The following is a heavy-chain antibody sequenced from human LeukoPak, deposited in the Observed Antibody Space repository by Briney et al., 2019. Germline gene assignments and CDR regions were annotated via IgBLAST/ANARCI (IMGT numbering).Heavy chain of an antibody. V-gene: IGHV3-43D*03. CDR1: GFTFDDYA. D-gene: IGHD4-23*01. CDR2: ISWDGGST. Sequence: GGSLRLSCAASGFTFDDYAMHWVRQAPGKGLEWVSLISWDGGSTYYADSVKGRFTISRDNSKNSLYLQMNSLRAEDTALYYCAKDGPSYGGNPPGAFDIWGQGTMVTVSS. J-gene: IGHJ3*02. CDR3: AKDGPSYGGNPPGAFDI.